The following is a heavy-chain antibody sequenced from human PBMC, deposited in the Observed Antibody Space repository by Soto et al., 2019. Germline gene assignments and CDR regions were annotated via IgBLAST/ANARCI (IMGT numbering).Heavy chain of an antibody. J-gene: IGHJ4*02. CDR3: ANPESLCDHIWGSYRFFDY. CDR2: IKQDGSEE. D-gene: IGHD3-16*02. Sequence: GGSLRLSCAASGFTFSHYWMSWVRQTPGKGLEWMANIKQDGSEEDYVDSVKGRFTISRDNAKNSLYLQMNSLRAEDTAVHYCANPESLCDHIWGSYRFFDYCGQGALVTGS. CDR1: GFTFSHYW. V-gene: IGHV3-7*05.